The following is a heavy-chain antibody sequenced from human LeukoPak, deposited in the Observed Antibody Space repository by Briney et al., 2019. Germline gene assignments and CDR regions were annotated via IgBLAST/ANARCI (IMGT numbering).Heavy chain of an antibody. J-gene: IGHJ6*02. CDR2: ISSSSYI. V-gene: IGHV3-21*01. CDR1: GFTFSSYS. CDR3: ARDLGYCSGGSCYETRYYYYYGMDV. D-gene: IGHD2-15*01. Sequence: GGSLRLSCAASGFTFSSYSMNWVRQAPGKGLEWVSSISSSSYIYYADSVKGRFTISRDNAKNSLYLQMNSLRAEDTAVYYCARDLGYCSGGSCYETRYYYYYGMDVWGQGTTVTVSS.